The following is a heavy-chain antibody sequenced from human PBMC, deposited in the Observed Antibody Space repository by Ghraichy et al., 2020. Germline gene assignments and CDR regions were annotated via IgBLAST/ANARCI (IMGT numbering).Heavy chain of an antibody. CDR2: INTDGSAT. J-gene: IGHJ4*02. CDR3: ARLDIWCSGGACSDY. CDR1: GFTFSSRW. V-gene: IGHV3-74*01. Sequence: GGSLRLSCAASGFTFSSRWMHWVRQAPGKGLVWVSRINTDGSATTYADFVKGRFTMSRDNAKNTLYLQMNSLRAEDTAVYYCARLDIWCSGGACSDYWGQGVLVTVSS. D-gene: IGHD2-15*01.